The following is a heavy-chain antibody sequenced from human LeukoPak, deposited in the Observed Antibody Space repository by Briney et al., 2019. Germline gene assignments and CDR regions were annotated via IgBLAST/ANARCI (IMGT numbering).Heavy chain of an antibody. D-gene: IGHD3-3*01. CDR1: GFTFSSYA. CDR2: ISGSGGST. J-gene: IGHJ4*02. CDR3: AKGPRPDYDFWSGSYYFDY. V-gene: IGHV3-23*01. Sequence: PGGSLRLSCAASGFTFSSYAMSWVRQAPGKGLEWVSAISGSGGSTYYADSVKGRFTISRDNSKNTLYLQMNSLRAEDTAVYYCAKGPRPDYDFWSGSYYFDYWGQGTLVTVSS.